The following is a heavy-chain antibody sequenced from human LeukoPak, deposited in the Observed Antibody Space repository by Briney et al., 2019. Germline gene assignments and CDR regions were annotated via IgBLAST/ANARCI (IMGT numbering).Heavy chain of an antibody. CDR3: ARSIAVTGSNFDY. Sequence: PGGSLKLSLAASGFTFSSYSMNWVRQAPGKGLEWVSSISSSSGYIYDADSVKGRFTISRDNAKNSTYLQMNSLRAEDTAVYYCARSIAVTGSNFDYWGQGTLVTVSS. J-gene: IGHJ4*02. V-gene: IGHV3-21*01. CDR2: ISSSSGYI. D-gene: IGHD6-19*01. CDR1: GFTFSSYS.